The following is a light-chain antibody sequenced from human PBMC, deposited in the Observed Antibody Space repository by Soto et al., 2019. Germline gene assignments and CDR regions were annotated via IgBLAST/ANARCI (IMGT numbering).Light chain of an antibody. CDR3: QQYNDWPPYT. J-gene: IGKJ2*01. CDR2: GAS. CDR1: QSVTTN. V-gene: IGKV3-15*01. Sequence: EAVVTQSPATLSVSPGERATLSCRASQSVTTNLAWYQQKPGQAPRLLIYGASTRATGVPARFSGSGSGTEFTLTISSLQSEDFAVYYCQQYNDWPPYTFGQGTKVDSK.